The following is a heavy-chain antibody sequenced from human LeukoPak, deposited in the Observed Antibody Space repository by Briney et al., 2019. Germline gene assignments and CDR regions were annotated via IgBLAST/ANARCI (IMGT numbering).Heavy chain of an antibody. J-gene: IGHJ4*02. V-gene: IGHV3-7*04. CDR2: IKGDGSDK. CDR1: GFAFSTYW. CDR3: ARPFGSGTYYQFDL. Sequence: GGSLRLSCAASGFAFSTYWMSWVRQAPGKGLEWVADIKGDGSDKYYLDSLKGRFTVSRDNAKNSLYLQVNSLRADDTAVYYCARPFGSGTYYQFDLWGQGTLVTVSS. D-gene: IGHD3-10*01.